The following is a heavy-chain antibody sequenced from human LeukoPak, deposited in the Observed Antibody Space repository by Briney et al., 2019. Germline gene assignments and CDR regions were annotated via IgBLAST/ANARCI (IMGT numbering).Heavy chain of an antibody. CDR3: ARGGRYYDILTGYFDY. J-gene: IGHJ4*02. Sequence: GGSLRLSCAASGFTFSSYAMHWVRQAPGKGLEWVAVISYDGSKKYYADSVKGRFTISRDNSKNTLYLQMNSLRAEDTAVYYCARGGRYYDILTGYFDYWGLGTLVTVSS. CDR1: GFTFSSYA. CDR2: ISYDGSKK. D-gene: IGHD3-9*01. V-gene: IGHV3-30-3*01.